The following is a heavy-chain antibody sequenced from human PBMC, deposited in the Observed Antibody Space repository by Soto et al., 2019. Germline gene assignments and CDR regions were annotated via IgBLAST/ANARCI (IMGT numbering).Heavy chain of an antibody. CDR2: IYNSGST. J-gene: IGHJ4*02. V-gene: IGHV4-31*03. Sequence: SETQSLTCTVSGGSISSGGYYWSWIRQHPGKGLEWIGYIYNSGSTYYNQSLKSRVTFSVDTFKNQFSLKLSSVIPADTALYYCARDRSWDSSGYYFDYWGQGTRVTVSS. CDR3: ARDRSWDSSGYYFDY. D-gene: IGHD3-22*01. CDR1: GGSISSGGYY.